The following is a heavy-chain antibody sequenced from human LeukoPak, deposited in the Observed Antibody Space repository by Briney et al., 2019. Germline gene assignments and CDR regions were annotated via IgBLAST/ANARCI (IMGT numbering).Heavy chain of an antibody. CDR1: GGSISSSNW. J-gene: IGHJ6*02. CDR2: IYHSGST. Sequence: PSETLSLTCAVSGGSISSSNWWSWVRQPPGKGLEWIGEIYHSGSTNYNPSLKSRVTISVDKSKNQFSLKLSSVTAADTAVYYCARFSDFWSGPTEYYYYGMDVWGQGTTVTVSS. CDR3: ARFSDFWSGPTEYYYYGMDV. D-gene: IGHD3-3*01. V-gene: IGHV4-4*02.